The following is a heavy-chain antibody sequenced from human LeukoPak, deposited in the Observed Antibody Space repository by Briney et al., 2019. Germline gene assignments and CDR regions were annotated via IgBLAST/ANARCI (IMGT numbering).Heavy chain of an antibody. D-gene: IGHD5-18*01. Sequence: SETLSLTCTVSGDSISNYYWSWIRQHPRKGLQWIGLIFYSGSTNYSPSLKSRVTISVDTSKNQFSLKLSSVTAADTAVYYCARVDTAMVMSDYWGQGTLVTVSS. J-gene: IGHJ4*02. CDR3: ARVDTAMVMSDY. V-gene: IGHV4-59*08. CDR1: GDSISNYY. CDR2: IFYSGST.